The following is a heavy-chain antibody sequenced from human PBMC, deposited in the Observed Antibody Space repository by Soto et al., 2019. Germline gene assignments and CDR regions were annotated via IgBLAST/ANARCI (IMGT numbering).Heavy chain of an antibody. J-gene: IGHJ5*02. CDR1: GGTFSSYT. V-gene: IGHV1-69*02. CDR3: ARLPAALGWFDP. CDR2: IIPILGIA. D-gene: IGHD2-2*01. Sequence: QVPLVQSGAEVKKPGSSVKVSCKASGGTFSSYTISWVRQAPGQGLEWMGRIIPILGIANYAQKFQGRVTITADKSTSTAYMELSSLRSEDTAVYYCARLPAALGWFDPWGQGTLVTVSS.